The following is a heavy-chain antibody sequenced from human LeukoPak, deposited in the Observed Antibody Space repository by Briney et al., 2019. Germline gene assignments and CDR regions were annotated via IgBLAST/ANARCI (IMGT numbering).Heavy chain of an antibody. Sequence: GGSLRLSCAASGFTFSTYSMSWVRQAPGKGLEWVSYISSGSSTIYYADSVKGRFTISRDNAKNSLYLQMNSLRAEDTAVYYCARGGYYGSANSAFIDYWGQGTLVTVSS. CDR1: GFTFSTYS. J-gene: IGHJ4*02. D-gene: IGHD3-10*01. V-gene: IGHV3-48*04. CDR2: ISSGSSTI. CDR3: ARGGYYGSANSAFIDY.